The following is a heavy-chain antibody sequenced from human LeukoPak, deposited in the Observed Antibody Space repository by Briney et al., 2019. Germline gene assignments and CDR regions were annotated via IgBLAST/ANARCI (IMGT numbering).Heavy chain of an antibody. J-gene: IGHJ4*02. CDR3: LRGDRRDY. V-gene: IGHV3-21*06. CDR2: IDSSGGYM. CDR1: GFTFNTYS. Sequence: GGSLRLSCEASGFTFNTYSMNWARQAPGKGLEWVSSIDSSGGYMFYADSVKGRFIISTDNAKDSLYLQMNSLRVEDTAVYYCLRGDRRDYWGQGTLVTVSS.